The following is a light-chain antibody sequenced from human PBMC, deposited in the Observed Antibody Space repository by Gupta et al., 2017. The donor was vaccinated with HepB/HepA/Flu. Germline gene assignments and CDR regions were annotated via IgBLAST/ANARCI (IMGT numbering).Light chain of an antibody. V-gene: IGLV1-44*01. J-gene: IGLJ2*01. Sequence: SVLPQSPSASGSPGQTVTNSCSGSSSIIGSNNVNWYQHLPGTAPTLLIYSNNQRHSGVPDRFSGSKSGTAASVAIXGXQAEDEXDYYCAAEDDSPNGVVFGGGTKLTVL. CDR2: SNN. CDR1: SSIIGSNN. CDR3: AAEDDSPNGVV.